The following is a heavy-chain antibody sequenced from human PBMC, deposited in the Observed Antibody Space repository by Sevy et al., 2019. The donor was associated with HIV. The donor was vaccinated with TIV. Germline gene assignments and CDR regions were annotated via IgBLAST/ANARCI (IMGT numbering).Heavy chain of an antibody. Sequence: SETLSLTCTVSGDSVSSGNYYWSWIRQPPGKGLEWIGYNFYSGSTTYHPSLKSRVTISVDTSKNQFSLKLSSVTAADTAVYYCAGAAPGYYYAMDVWGQGTTVTVSS. CDR1: GDSVSSGNYY. CDR3: AGAAPGYYYAMDV. D-gene: IGHD6-13*01. V-gene: IGHV4-61*01. J-gene: IGHJ6*02. CDR2: NFYSGST.